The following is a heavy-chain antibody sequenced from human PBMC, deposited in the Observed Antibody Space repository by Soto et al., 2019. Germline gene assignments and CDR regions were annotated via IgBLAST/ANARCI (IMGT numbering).Heavy chain of an antibody. CDR2: INAGNGNT. CDR1: GYTFTSYA. Sequence: GASVKVSCKASGYTFTSYAMHWVRQAPGQRLEWMGWINAGNGNTKYSQKFQGRVTITRDTSASTAYMELSSLRSEDTAVYYCARVHEMTGPKRGYSYGTHYYYGMDVWGQGTTVTLSS. V-gene: IGHV1-3*01. J-gene: IGHJ6*02. D-gene: IGHD5-18*01. CDR3: ARVHEMTGPKRGYSYGTHYYYGMDV.